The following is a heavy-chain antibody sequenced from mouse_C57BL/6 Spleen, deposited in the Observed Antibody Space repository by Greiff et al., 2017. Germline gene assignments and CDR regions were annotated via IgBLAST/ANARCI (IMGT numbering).Heavy chain of an antibody. V-gene: IGHV1-53*01. CDR3: ASAIYYDHACDGY. Sequence: VHLPQPGPGLVKPGASVKLSCKASGYTFTSYWMHWVKQRPGQGLEWSGNINTSNGGTNYNEKFKSKATLTVDKSSNTAYMPLTSLTSAASAVYSSASAIYYDHACDGYWGQGTTLTVSS. D-gene: IGHD2-4*01. J-gene: IGHJ2*01. CDR1: GYTFTSYW. CDR2: INTSNGGT.